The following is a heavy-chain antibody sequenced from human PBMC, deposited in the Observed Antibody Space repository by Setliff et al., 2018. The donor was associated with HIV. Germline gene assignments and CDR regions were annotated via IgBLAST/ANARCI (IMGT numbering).Heavy chain of an antibody. V-gene: IGHV3-11*04. D-gene: IGHD6-13*01. CDR2: ISSSGGTI. Sequence: GGSLRLSCAASGFTFNDYYMSWIRQAPGRGLEWVSYISSSGGTIYYADSVKGRFTISRDNAKNSLYPQMNSLRAEDTAVYYCARDSSSWYEFYFDCWGQGTLVTVSS. CDR3: ARDSSSWYEFYFDC. J-gene: IGHJ4*02. CDR1: GFTFNDYY.